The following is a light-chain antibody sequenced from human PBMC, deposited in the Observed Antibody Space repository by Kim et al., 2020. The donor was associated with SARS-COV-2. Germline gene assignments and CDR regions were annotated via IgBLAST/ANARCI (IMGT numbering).Light chain of an antibody. CDR2: GNR. CDR3: HSYDSSLRIL. Sequence: QSVLTQPPSVSGAPGQRVTISCTGSSYNIGANYGVHWYQQVPGKAPRLLVNGNRDRPSGVPDRFSASRSGTSASLAITGLQAEDEADYYCHSYDSSLRILFGGGTQLTVL. CDR1: SYNIGANYG. J-gene: IGLJ3*02. V-gene: IGLV1-40*01.